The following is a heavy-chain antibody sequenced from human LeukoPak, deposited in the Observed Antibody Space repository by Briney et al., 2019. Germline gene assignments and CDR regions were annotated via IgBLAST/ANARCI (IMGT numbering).Heavy chain of an antibody. Sequence: PGRSLRLSCAASGFTFSSYGMHWVRQAPGKGLEWVAVISYDGSNKYYADSVKGRFTISRDNSKNTLYLQMNSLRAEDTAVYYCAKDGLTSIYYYDSSGYWNYFDYWGQGTLVTVSS. J-gene: IGHJ4*02. CDR1: GFTFSSYG. CDR3: AKDGLTSIYYYDSSGYWNYFDY. V-gene: IGHV3-30*18. CDR2: ISYDGSNK. D-gene: IGHD3-22*01.